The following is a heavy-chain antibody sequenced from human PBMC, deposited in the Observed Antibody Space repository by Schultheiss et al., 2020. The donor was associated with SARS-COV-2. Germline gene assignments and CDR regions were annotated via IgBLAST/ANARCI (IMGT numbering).Heavy chain of an antibody. J-gene: IGHJ6*02. V-gene: IGHV2-70*11. CDR3: ARTPITMVRGVMYYYGMDV. CDR1: GFSLSTSGVG. CDR2: IDWDDDK. Sequence: SGPTLVKPTQTLTLTCTFSGFSLSTSGVGVSWIRQPPGKALEWLARIDWDDDKYYSTSLKTRLTISKDTSKNQVVLTMTNMDPVDTATYYCARTPITMVRGVMYYYGMDVWGQGTTVTVSS. D-gene: IGHD3-10*01.